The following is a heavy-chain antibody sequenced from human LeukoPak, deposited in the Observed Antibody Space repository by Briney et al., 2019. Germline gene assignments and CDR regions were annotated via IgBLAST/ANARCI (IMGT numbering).Heavy chain of an antibody. CDR3: AREGLFGVVIIPYYFDY. V-gene: IGHV4-39*07. Sequence: SETLSLTCTVSGGSISGSSYYWGWVRQPPGKGLEWIGSVFYSGSTKYNPSLKSRVTISLDMSRKQFSLRLTSVTAADTAVYYCAREGLFGVVIIPYYFDYWGQGTLVTVSS. D-gene: IGHD3-3*01. CDR1: GGSISGSSYY. J-gene: IGHJ4*02. CDR2: VFYSGST.